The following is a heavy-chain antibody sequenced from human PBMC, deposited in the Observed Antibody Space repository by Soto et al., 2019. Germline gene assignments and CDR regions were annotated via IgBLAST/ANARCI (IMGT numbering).Heavy chain of an antibody. CDR1: GYTFTSYY. CDR2: INPSGGST. V-gene: IGHV1-46*03. Sequence: ASVKVSCKASGYTFTSYYMHWVRQAPGQGLEWMGIINPSGGSTSYAQKFQGRVTMTRDTSTSTVYMELSSLRSEDTAVYYCARDFFPAGVVPAAMVYYYYMDVWGKGTTVTVSS. D-gene: IGHD2-2*01. J-gene: IGHJ6*03. CDR3: ARDFFPAGVVPAAMVYYYYMDV.